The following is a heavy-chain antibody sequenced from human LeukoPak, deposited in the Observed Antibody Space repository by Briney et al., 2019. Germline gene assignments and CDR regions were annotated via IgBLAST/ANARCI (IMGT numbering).Heavy chain of an antibody. V-gene: IGHV1-46*01. CDR1: GYTFTSYY. CDR3: ARDRDSSNYYGMDV. D-gene: IGHD6-13*01. CDR2: INPSGGST. J-gene: IGHJ6*04. Sequence: ASVKVSCKASGYTFTSYYMHWVRQAPGQGLEWMGIINPSGGSTRYAQKFQGRVNMTRDPYTSTVYLELSSLRSEDTAVYYCARDRDSSNYYGMDVWGKGTTVTVSS.